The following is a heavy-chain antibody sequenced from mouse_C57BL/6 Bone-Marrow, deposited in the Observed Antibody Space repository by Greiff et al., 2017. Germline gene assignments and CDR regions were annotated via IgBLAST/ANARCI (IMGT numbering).Heavy chain of an antibody. Sequence: QVQLKESGPELVKPGASVKISCKASGYSFTSYYIHWVKQRPGQGLEWIGWIYPGSGNTKYNEKFTGKATLTADTSSSTSYMQRSMLTSEDSAVYYCAHEGYFDYWGQGTTLTVSS. CDR1: GYSFTSYY. CDR2: IYPGSGNT. J-gene: IGHJ2*01. V-gene: IGHV1-66*01. CDR3: AHEGYFDY.